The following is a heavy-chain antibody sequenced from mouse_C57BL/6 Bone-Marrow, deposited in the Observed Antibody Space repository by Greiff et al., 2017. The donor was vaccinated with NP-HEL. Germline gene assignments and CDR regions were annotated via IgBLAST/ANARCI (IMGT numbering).Heavy chain of an antibody. CDR1: GYSFTDYN. J-gene: IGHJ4*01. CDR3: ARPYYYGSSYAMDY. D-gene: IGHD1-1*01. Sequence: QLVESGPELVKPGASVKISCKASGYSFTDYNMNWVKQSNGKSLEWIGVINPNYGTTSYNQKFKGKATLTVDQSSSTAYMQLNSLTSEDSAVYYCARPYYYGSSYAMDYWGQGTSVTVSS. V-gene: IGHV1-39*01. CDR2: INPNYGTT.